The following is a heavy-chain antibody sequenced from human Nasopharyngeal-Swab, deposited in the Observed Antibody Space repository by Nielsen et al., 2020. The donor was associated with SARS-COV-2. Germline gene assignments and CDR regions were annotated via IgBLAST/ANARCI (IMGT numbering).Heavy chain of an antibody. J-gene: IGHJ5*02. V-gene: IGHV1-69*13. Sequence: SVKVSCKTSGGTFSSYAISWVRQAPGQGLEWMGGIVPIFGTANYAQKFQGRVTITADESTSTAYMELSSLRSEDTAVYYCARNPGVVLEYGWFDPWGQGTLVTVSS. CDR3: ARNPGVVLEYGWFDP. D-gene: IGHD3-3*01. CDR1: GGTFSSYA. CDR2: IVPIFGTA.